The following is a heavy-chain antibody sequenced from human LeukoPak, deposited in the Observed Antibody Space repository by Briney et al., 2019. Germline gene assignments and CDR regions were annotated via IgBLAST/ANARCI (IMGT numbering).Heavy chain of an antibody. CDR2: ISAYNGNT. J-gene: IGHJ4*02. V-gene: IGHV1-18*04. Sequence: ASVKVSCKASGYTFTGYYMHWVRQAPGQGLEWMGWISAYNGNTNYAQKLQSRVTMTTDTSTSTAYMELRSLRSDDTAVYYCARSDLVEWDIVVVPAATHFDYWGQGTLVTVSS. CDR1: GYTFTGYY. CDR3: ARSDLVEWDIVVVPAATHFDY. D-gene: IGHD2-2*01.